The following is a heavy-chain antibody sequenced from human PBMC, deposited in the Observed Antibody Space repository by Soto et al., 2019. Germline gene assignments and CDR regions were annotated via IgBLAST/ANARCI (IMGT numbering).Heavy chain of an antibody. CDR3: VRAAANRPSFDYYYGLDV. J-gene: IGHJ6*02. CDR1: RFIFSNFA. V-gene: IGHV3-30-3*01. CDR2: ISYDGSNK. Sequence: QVQLVESGGGVVQPGRSLRLSCVASRFIFSNFAMHWVRQAPGKGLEWVAFISYDGSNKFYADSVKGRFSISRDNSETTLYLQMNSLRGEDSAVYYCVRAAANRPSFDYYYGLDVWGQGTTVTVSS. D-gene: IGHD6-13*01.